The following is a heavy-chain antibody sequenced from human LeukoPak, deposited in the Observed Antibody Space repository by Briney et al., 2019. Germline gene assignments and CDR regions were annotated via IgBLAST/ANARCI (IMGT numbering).Heavy chain of an antibody. Sequence: QPGGSLRLSCAASGFTFSSYAMSWVRQAPGKGLEWVSAISGSGGSTYYADSVKGRFTISRDNSKNTLYLQMNSLRAEDTAVYYCARDCCSGWYGDDYWGQGTLVTVSS. CDR2: ISGSGGST. D-gene: IGHD6-19*01. CDR3: ARDCCSGWYGDDY. J-gene: IGHJ4*02. V-gene: IGHV3-23*01. CDR1: GFTFSSYA.